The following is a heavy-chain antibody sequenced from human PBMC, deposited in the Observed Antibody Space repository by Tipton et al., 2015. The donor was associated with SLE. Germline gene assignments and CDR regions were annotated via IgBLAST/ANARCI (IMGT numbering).Heavy chain of an antibody. D-gene: IGHD3-16*01. Sequence: TLSLTCTVSGGSLSGGDYYWGWIRQPPGKGLAWIGFIYHSGNTFYNPSLESRLTMSVDTSKNQFSLQLTSVTPEDTAVYYCARSVWGTSPGAFDVWGQGTMVTVSS. V-gene: IGHV4-30-4*01. J-gene: IGHJ3*01. CDR2: IYHSGNT. CDR3: ARSVWGTSPGAFDV. CDR1: GGSLSGGDYY.